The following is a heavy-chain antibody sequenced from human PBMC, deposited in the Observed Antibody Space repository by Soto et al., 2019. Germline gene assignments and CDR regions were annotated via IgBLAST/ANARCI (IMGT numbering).Heavy chain of an antibody. J-gene: IGHJ6*02. CDR2: IVVGSGNT. CDR1: GFTFTSSA. CDR3: AAVGSGYYYYYGMDV. D-gene: IGHD2-15*01. Sequence: SVKVSCKASGFTFTSSAVQWVRQARGQRLEWIGWIVVGSGNTNYAQKFQERVTITRDMSTSTAYMELSSLRSEDTAVYYCAAVGSGYYYYYGMDVWGQGTTVTVSS. V-gene: IGHV1-58*01.